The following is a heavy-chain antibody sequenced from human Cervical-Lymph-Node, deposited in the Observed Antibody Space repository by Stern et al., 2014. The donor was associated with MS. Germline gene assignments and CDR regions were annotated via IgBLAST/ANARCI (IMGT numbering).Heavy chain of an antibody. CDR1: GYTFTNYY. Sequence: QVQLMQSGAEVKKPGASVKISCKASGYTFTNYYMHLVRQAPGQGLEWMGIINPSGDSTSYAQKFEGRVTMTRDTSTSTVNMELSSLTSGDTAVYYCARLRGYNVLTGYLDYWGQGTLVTVSS. D-gene: IGHD3-9*01. CDR2: INPSGDST. V-gene: IGHV1-46*01. J-gene: IGHJ4*02. CDR3: ARLRGYNVLTGYLDY.